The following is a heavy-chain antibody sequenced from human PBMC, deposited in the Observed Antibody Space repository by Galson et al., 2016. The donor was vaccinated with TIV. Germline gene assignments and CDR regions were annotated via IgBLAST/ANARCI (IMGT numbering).Heavy chain of an antibody. D-gene: IGHD2-15*01. Sequence: LSLTCTVSGASIDNYYWSWIRQPAGKGLEWIGRMYIPGSTSYNPSLESRVTMSADTSKNQFSLKVDPVTAADTAVYYCARDWWVTYTDRPYFDFWGQGILVTVSS. CDR3: ARDWWVTYTDRPYFDF. V-gene: IGHV4-4*07. J-gene: IGHJ4*02. CDR2: MYIPGST. CDR1: GASIDNYY.